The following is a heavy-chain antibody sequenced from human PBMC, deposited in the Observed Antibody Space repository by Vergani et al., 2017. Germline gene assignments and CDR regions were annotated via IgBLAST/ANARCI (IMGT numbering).Heavy chain of an antibody. CDR1: GGSISSYY. CDR3: ARNPYCGCHCYSDAFDI. D-gene: IGHD2-21*02. V-gene: IGHV4-59*01. Sequence: QVQLQESGPGLVKPSETLSLTCTVSGGSISSYYWSWIRQPPGKGLEWIGYIYYSGSTNYNPYLKSRVTISVDTSKNQFSLKLSSVTAANTAVYYCARNPYCGCHCYSDAFDIWGQGTMVTVSS. CDR2: IYYSGST. J-gene: IGHJ3*02.